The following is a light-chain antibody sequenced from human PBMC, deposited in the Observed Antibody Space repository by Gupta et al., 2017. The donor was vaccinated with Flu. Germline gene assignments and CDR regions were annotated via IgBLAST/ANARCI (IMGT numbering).Light chain of an antibody. Sequence: DIVMTQSPESLAVSLGERATINCKSSQSRLHTSENRNYLAWYQQKAGQPPKLLIYWANTREFGVPDRFSGSGSGTDFTLSISSLQAEDVAVYYCQQDYSCPGTFGQGTKVEIK. CDR3: QQDYSCPGT. CDR2: WAN. J-gene: IGKJ1*01. V-gene: IGKV4-1*01. CDR1: QSRLHTSENRNY.